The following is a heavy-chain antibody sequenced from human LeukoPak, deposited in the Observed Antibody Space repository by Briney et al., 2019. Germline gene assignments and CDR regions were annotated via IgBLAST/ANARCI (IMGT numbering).Heavy chain of an antibody. CDR1: GFTFSSYG. CDR3: ARDAGNSGYGCDL. D-gene: IGHD5-12*01. Sequence: GGSLRLSCAASGFTFSSYGMHWVRQAPGKGLEWVSHIRSTGDTFYADSVKGRFTISRDNARNSLYLQMNSLRAEDTAMYYCARDAGNSGYGCDLWGQGTLVTVSS. J-gene: IGHJ5*02. CDR2: IRSTGDT. V-gene: IGHV3-48*01.